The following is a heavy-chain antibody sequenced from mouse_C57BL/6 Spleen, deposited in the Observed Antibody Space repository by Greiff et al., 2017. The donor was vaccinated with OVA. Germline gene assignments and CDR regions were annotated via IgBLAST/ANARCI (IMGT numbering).Heavy chain of an antibody. CDR1: GYTFTSYW. J-gene: IGHJ4*01. CDR2: IDPSDSYT. D-gene: IGHD1-1*01. Sequence: VKLQQPGAELVRPGTSVKLSCKASGYTFTSYWMHWVKQRPGQGLEWIGVIDPSDSYTNYNQKFKGKATLTVDTSSSTAYMQLSSLTSEDSAVYYCARSPFITTRAMDYWGQGTSVTVSS. CDR3: ARSPFITTRAMDY. V-gene: IGHV1-59*01.